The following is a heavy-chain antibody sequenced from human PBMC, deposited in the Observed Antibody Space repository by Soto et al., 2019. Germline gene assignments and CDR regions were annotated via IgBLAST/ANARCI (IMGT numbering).Heavy chain of an antibody. CDR3: AKRAPTGGPYGLDV. CDR2: ISGSAGT. Sequence: EVQLLESGGGLVQPGGSLRLSCAASGFTFSSYAMSWVRQAPGKGLECVSTISGSAGTYYADSVKGRFTISRDHSKNTLYLQMNGLRAEDTAVYYCAKRAPTGGPYGLDVWGQGTTVTVSS. V-gene: IGHV3-23*01. CDR1: GFTFSSYA. D-gene: IGHD2-15*01. J-gene: IGHJ6*02.